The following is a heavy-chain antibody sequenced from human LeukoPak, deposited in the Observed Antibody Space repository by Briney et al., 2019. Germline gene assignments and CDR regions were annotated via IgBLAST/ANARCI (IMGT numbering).Heavy chain of an antibody. CDR3: ARVKDTSDGYNSLYGMDV. V-gene: IGHV3-30*04. J-gene: IGHJ6*02. CDR1: GFTFSSYA. CDR2: ILYDGSDK. D-gene: IGHD5-24*01. Sequence: HPGGSLRLSCAASGFTFSSYAMHWVRQAPGKGLEWVAVILYDGSDKYYAGSVKGRFTISRDNSKNTLHLQMNSLRPEDTAVYYCARVKDTSDGYNSLYGMDVWGQGTTVTVSS.